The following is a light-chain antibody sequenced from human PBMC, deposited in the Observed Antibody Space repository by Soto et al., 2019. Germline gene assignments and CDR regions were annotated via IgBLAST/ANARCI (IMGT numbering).Light chain of an antibody. V-gene: IGLV1-40*01. J-gene: IGLJ2*01. CDR1: SSNIGAGYD. Sequence: QSVLTQPPSVSGAPGQTVTISCTGSSSNIGAGYDVHWYQHLPGTAPKLLIYGNSNRPSGVPDRFSGSFSGTSASLAITGLQAEDEADYYCQSYDSSLSAVVFGGGTKLTVL. CDR3: QSYDSSLSAVV. CDR2: GNS.